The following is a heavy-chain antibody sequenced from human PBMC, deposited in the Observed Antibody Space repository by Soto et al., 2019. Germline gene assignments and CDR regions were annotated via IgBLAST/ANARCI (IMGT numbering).Heavy chain of an antibody. V-gene: IGHV1-8*01. CDR1: EYTFTSYD. J-gene: IGHJ5*02. D-gene: IGHD2-2*01. Sequence: QVQMEQSGAEVKKPGASVKVSCKASEYTFTSYDINWVRQATGQGLEWMGWMNPNSGNTGYAQKFQGRVIMTRHTSLSTAYMEPTSLTSEDTAVYYCARGFSSSSLNWFDPWGQGTLVTVSS. CDR3: ARGFSSSSLNWFDP. CDR2: MNPNSGNT.